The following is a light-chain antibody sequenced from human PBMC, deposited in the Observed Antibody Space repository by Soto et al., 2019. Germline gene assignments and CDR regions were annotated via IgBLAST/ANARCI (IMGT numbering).Light chain of an antibody. Sequence: DIQMTPSPSSLSASVGDRVTITCRASQGIGDDLVWYQQNAGKAPKRLIYEASTLQSGVPSRFSGSGSGTEFTLTISTLQPEDFATYCCLQNNSYPRTFGPGTKVEIK. CDR3: LQNNSYPRT. CDR1: QGIGDD. CDR2: EAS. V-gene: IGKV1-17*01. J-gene: IGKJ1*01.